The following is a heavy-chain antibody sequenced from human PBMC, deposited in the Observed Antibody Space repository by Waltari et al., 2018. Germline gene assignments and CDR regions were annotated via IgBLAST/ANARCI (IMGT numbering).Heavy chain of an antibody. CDR1: GFTFSSYG. Sequence: QVQLVESGGGVVQPGRSLRLSCAASGFTFSSYGMHWVRQAPGTGLEWVAVIWYDGSNKYYADSVKGRFTISRDNSKNTLYLQMNSLRAEDTAVYYCARDPLAVEGYYYYGMDVWGQGTTVTVSS. J-gene: IGHJ6*02. CDR3: ARDPLAVEGYYYYGMDV. CDR2: IWYDGSNK. V-gene: IGHV3-33*01. D-gene: IGHD6-19*01.